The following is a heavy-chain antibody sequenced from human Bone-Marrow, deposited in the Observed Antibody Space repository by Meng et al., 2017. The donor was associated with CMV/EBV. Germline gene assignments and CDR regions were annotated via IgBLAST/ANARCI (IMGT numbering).Heavy chain of an antibody. V-gene: IGHV3-74*01. J-gene: IGHJ6*02. D-gene: IGHD2-2*01. CDR1: GFTFSSYW. CDR2: INSDGSSA. Sequence: GGSLRLSCAASGFTFSSYWMHWVRQAPGKGLVWVSRINSDGSSASYADSVKGRFTISRDNAKNTLYLQMNSLRAEDTAVYYCASWGSTSSAYGMDVWGQGPTVTIYS. CDR3: ASWGSTSSAYGMDV.